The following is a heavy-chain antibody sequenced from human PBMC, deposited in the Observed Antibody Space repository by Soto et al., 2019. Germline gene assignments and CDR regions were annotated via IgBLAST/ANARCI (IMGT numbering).Heavy chain of an antibody. J-gene: IGHJ6*02. D-gene: IGHD4-4*01. Sequence: SETLSLTCAVSGDSISSSYWWTWVRQAPGKGLEWIGYIYHSGITNYNPSLRSRVTISVDTSKNQFSLKLSSVTASDTAVYYCAREARSNYYYFYALDVWGQGTTVT. V-gene: IGHV4-4*02. CDR3: AREARSNYYYFYALDV. CDR1: GDSISSSYW. CDR2: IYHSGIT.